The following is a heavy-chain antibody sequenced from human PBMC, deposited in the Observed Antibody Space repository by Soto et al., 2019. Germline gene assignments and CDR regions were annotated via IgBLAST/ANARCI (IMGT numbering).Heavy chain of an antibody. D-gene: IGHD3-10*01. J-gene: IGHJ6*02. CDR2: IDPSDSYT. CDR1: GYSFTSYW. V-gene: IGHV5-10-1*01. CDR3: ARLPDYYGSGSYYSYYGMDV. Sequence: GESLKISCKSSGYSFTSYWISWVRQMPGKGLEWMGRIDPSDSYTNYSPSFQGHVTISADKSISTAYLQWSSLKASDTAMYYCARLPDYYGSGSYYSYYGMDVWGQGTTVTVSS.